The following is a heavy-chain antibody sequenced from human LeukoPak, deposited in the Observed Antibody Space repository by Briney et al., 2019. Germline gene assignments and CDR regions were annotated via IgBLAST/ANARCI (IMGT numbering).Heavy chain of an antibody. V-gene: IGHV1-2*02. CDR2: INPNSGGT. CDR1: GYTFAGYY. Sequence: ASVKVSCKASGYTFAGYYMHWVRQAPGQGLEWMGWINPNSGGTNYAQKFQGRVTMTRDTSISTAYMELSRLRSDDMAVYYCARESDIVVVVAPFGYWGQGTLVTVSS. CDR3: ARESDIVVVVAPFGY. D-gene: IGHD2-15*01. J-gene: IGHJ4*02.